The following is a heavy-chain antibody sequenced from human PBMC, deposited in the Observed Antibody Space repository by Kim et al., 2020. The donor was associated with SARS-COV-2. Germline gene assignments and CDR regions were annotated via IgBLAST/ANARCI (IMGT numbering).Heavy chain of an antibody. J-gene: IGHJ3*02. CDR1: GFTFSSYG. D-gene: IGHD3-22*01. Sequence: GGSLRLSCAASGFTFSSYGMHWVRQAPGKGLEWVAVIWYDGSNKYYADSVKGRFTISRDNSKNTLYLQMNSLRAEDTAVYYCARDRSIFITRDAFDIWGQGTMVTVSS. CDR3: ARDRSIFITRDAFDI. V-gene: IGHV3-33*01. CDR2: IWYDGSNK.